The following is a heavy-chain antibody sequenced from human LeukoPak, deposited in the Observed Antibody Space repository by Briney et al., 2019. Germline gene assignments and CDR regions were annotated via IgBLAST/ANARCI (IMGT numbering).Heavy chain of an antibody. D-gene: IGHD6-13*01. CDR2: IYPGDFDT. CDR1: GYSFTSYW. CDR3: ARLWAAAGDY. Sequence: GESLKISCKGSGYSFTSYWIGWVRQMPGRGLEWMGIIYPGDFDTRYSTSFQGQVTIPADKSISTAYLQWSSLKASDTAMYYCARLWAAAGDYWGQGTLVTVSS. J-gene: IGHJ4*02. V-gene: IGHV5-51*01.